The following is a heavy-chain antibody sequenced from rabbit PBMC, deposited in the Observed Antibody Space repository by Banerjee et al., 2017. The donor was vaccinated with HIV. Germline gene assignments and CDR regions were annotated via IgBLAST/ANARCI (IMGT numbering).Heavy chain of an antibody. J-gene: IGHJ4*01. CDR1: GFSFSSSYY. V-gene: IGHV1S40*01. Sequence: QSLEESGGDLVKPGASLTLTCTASGFSFSSSYYICWVRQAPGKGLEWIGCIDTGSSGSTWYASWVNGRFTISSHNAQNTLYLQLNSLTDVDTATYFCARDQAGYGYDLWGPGTLVTVS. CDR2: IDTGSSGST. CDR3: ARDQAGYGYDL. D-gene: IGHD6-1*01.